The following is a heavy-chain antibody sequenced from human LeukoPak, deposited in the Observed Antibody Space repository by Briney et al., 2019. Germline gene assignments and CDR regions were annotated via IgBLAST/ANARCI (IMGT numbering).Heavy chain of an antibody. CDR3: ARVPTYYYDSSGPDY. CDR2: ISSSSSYI. J-gene: IGHJ4*02. CDR1: GFTFSSYS. V-gene: IGHV3-21*01. D-gene: IGHD3-22*01. Sequence: GGSLRLSCAASGFTFSSYSMNWVRQAPGKGLEWVSSISSSSSYIYYADSVKGRFTISRDNAKNSLYLQMNSLRAEDTAVYYCARVPTYYYDSSGPDYWGQGTLVTVSS.